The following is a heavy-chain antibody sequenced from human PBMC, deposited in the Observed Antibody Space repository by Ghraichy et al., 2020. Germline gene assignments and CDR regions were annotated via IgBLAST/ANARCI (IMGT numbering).Heavy chain of an antibody. CDR1: GGSISSSNW. CDR3: ARDLHDFWSGQPQNYFDY. J-gene: IGHJ4*02. D-gene: IGHD3-3*01. Sequence: SETLSLTCAVSGGSISSSNWWSWVRQPPGKGLEWIGEIYHSGSTNYNPSLKSRVTISVDKSKNQFSLKLSSVTAADTAVYYCARDLHDFWSGQPQNYFDYWGQGTLVTVSS. CDR2: IYHSGST. V-gene: IGHV4-4*02.